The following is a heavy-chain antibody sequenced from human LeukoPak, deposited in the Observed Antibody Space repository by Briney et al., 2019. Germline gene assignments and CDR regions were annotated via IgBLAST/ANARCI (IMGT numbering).Heavy chain of an antibody. D-gene: IGHD3-10*01. CDR3: ARVGTYGSGSYLSWLDY. J-gene: IGHJ4*02. V-gene: IGHV4-59*01. CDR2: IYYSGST. Sequence: SETLSLTCTVSGGSISSYYWSWIRQPPGKGLEWIGYIYYSGSTNYNPSLKSRVTISVDTSKNQFSLKLSSVTAADTAVYYCARVGTYGSGSYLSWLDYWGQGTLVTVSP. CDR1: GGSISSYY.